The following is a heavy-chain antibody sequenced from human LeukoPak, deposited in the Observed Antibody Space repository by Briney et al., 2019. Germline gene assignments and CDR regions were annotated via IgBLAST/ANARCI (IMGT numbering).Heavy chain of an antibody. CDR1: GYTFTGYY. J-gene: IGHJ5*02. CDR3: ARNRVTMVRGAAYNWFDP. V-gene: IGHV1-2*02. D-gene: IGHD3-10*01. Sequence: GASVKVSCKASGYTFTGYYLHWVRQAPGQGLEWMGWINPNSGGTNYAQKFQGRVTMTRDTSISTAYMELSRLRSDDTAVYYCARNRVTMVRGAAYNWFDPWGQGTLVTVSS. CDR2: INPNSGGT.